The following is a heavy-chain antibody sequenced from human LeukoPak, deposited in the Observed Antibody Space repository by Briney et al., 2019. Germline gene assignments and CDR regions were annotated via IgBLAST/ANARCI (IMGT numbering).Heavy chain of an antibody. J-gene: IGHJ4*02. CDR3: AREASYVWGTYRSFDY. Sequence: GGSLRLSCAASEFTLSDTRMSWVRQVPGKGLEWVAANRRDGRETYYEDSVKGRFTISRDNVQNLLYLQMNSLRVEDTAMYYCAREASYVWGTYRSFDYWGQGALVTVSS. CDR1: EFTLSDTR. CDR2: NRRDGRET. V-gene: IGHV3-7*01. D-gene: IGHD3-16*02.